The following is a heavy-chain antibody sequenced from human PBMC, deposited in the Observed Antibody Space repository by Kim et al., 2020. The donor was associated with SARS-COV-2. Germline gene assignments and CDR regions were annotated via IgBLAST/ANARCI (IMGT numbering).Heavy chain of an antibody. CDR2: TYYRSTWYN. D-gene: IGHD6-25*01. CDR3: ARQRILYGMDV. J-gene: IGHJ6*02. Sequence: SQTLSLTCAISGDSVSSNNATWNWMRQSPSRGLEWLGRTYYRSTWYNDYAVSVKSRITINPDTSKNQFSLHLNSVTPEDTAVYYCARQRILYGMDVWGQGTTVTVSS. V-gene: IGHV6-1*01. CDR1: GDSVSSNNAT.